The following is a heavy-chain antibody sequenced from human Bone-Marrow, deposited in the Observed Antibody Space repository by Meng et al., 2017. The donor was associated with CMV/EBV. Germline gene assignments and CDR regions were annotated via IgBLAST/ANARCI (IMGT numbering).Heavy chain of an antibody. CDR1: GGSISSYY. CDR3: ARLEMATILASGNWFDP. J-gene: IGHJ5*02. Sequence: SETLSLTCTVSGGSISSYYWSWIRQPPGKGLEWIGYIYYSGSTNYNPSLKSRVTISVDTSKNQFSLKLSSVTAADTAVYYCARLEMATILASGNWFDPWGQGTLVTVSS. CDR2: IYYSGST. V-gene: IGHV4-59*01. D-gene: IGHD5-24*01.